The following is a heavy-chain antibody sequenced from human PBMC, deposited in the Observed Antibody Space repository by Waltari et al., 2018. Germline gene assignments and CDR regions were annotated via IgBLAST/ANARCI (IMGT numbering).Heavy chain of an antibody. CDR2: IYYSGST. D-gene: IGHD1-26*01. CDR1: GGSISSYY. J-gene: IGHJ4*02. Sequence: QVQLQESGPGLVKPSETLSLTCTVSGGSISSYYWSWIRQPPGKGLEWIGYIYYSGSTNYNPSLKSRVTISVDTSKNQFSLKLSSVTAADTAVYYCARVRWDLPAYYFDYWGQGTLVTVSS. V-gene: IGHV4-59*01. CDR3: ARVRWDLPAYYFDY.